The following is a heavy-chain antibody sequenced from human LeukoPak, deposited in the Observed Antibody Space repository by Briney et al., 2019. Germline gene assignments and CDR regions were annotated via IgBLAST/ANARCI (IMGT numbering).Heavy chain of an antibody. CDR2: IYHSGST. CDR1: GGSISSGGYY. J-gene: IGHJ3*01. CDR3: ARAGGEVRGILWFGELWA. D-gene: IGHD3-10*01. Sequence: SQTLSLTCTVSGGSISSGGYYWSWIRQPPGKGLEWIGYIYHSGSTYYNPSLKSRVTISVDRSKNQFSLKLSSVTAADTAVYYCARAGGEVRGILWFGELWAWGQGTMVTVSS. V-gene: IGHV4-30-2*01.